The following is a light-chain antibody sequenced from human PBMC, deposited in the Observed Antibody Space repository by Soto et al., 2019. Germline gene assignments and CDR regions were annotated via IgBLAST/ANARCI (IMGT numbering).Light chain of an antibody. Sequence: EIVLTQSPGTLSLSPGERATLSCRASQSVSRTYLAWFQQKPDQAPRLLIYGAFNRATGIPDRFSGSGSGTDFTLTINKLEPGDFAVYFCQQYGSSPYTFGQGTKVEVK. V-gene: IGKV3-20*01. CDR1: QSVSRTY. J-gene: IGKJ2*01. CDR3: QQYGSSPYT. CDR2: GAF.